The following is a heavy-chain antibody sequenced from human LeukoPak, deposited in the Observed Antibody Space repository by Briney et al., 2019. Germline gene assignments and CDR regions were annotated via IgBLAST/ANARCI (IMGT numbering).Heavy chain of an antibody. D-gene: IGHD2-21*02. CDR2: VKRKADNYAT. J-gene: IGHJ6*02. CDR3: TRRVTYFGMDV. Sequence: GGSLRLSCAASGFXFSGSAMHWVRQSSGKGLEWIGRVKRKADNYATAYAASVNGRFTISRDDSKNTAYLQMNSLKPEDTAVYYCTRRVTYFGMDVWGQGTTVTVSS. CDR1: GFXFSGSA. V-gene: IGHV3-73*01.